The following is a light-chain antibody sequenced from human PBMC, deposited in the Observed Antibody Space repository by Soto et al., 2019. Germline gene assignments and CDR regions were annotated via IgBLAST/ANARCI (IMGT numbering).Light chain of an antibody. CDR1: QSVSSSY. Sequence: DIVLTQSPGTLSLSPGERATLSCRASQSVSSSYLAWYQQKPGQAPRLLIYGASSRATGIPDRFSGRGSGTDFTLTIRRLEPEDFSVYSCQQYGSPLYTFGQGNTLDIK. J-gene: IGKJ2*01. CDR2: GAS. CDR3: QQYGSPLYT. V-gene: IGKV3-20*01.